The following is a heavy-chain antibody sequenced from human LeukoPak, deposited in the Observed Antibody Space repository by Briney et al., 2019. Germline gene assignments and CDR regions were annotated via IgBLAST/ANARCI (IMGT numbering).Heavy chain of an antibody. J-gene: IGHJ4*02. V-gene: IGHV4-39*01. CDR1: SGSISSSSYY. D-gene: IGHD6-13*01. Sequence: SETLSLTCTVSSGSISSSSYYWGWIRQSPGKGLEWIGSIYYSGTTHYSPSLESRVTISVDTSKDQFSLKLSSVTAADTAVYYCARQCNRSWYFDYWGQGTLVTVSS. CDR2: IYYSGTT. CDR3: ARQCNRSWYFDY.